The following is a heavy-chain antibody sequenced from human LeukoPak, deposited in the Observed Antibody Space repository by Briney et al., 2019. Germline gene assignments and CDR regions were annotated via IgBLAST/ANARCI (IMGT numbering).Heavy chain of an antibody. D-gene: IGHD4/OR15-4a*01. V-gene: IGHV3-11*01. CDR3: ARDPDYGDPY. Sequence: GGSLRLSCSASGFSFSDFYMSWFRLSPEKGLEWLAYITSSGTTTEYADSVKGPFTISRVNTKNSLYLQMDSLRPEDTASYYCARDPDYGDPYWGQGTAVTVSS. CDR1: GFSFSDFY. J-gene: IGHJ4*02. CDR2: ITSSGTTT.